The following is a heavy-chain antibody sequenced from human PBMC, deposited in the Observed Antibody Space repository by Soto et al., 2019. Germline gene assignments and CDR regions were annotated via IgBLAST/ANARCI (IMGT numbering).Heavy chain of an antibody. CDR1: GDSVTSGSHY. D-gene: IGHD5-12*01. J-gene: IGHJ6*02. CDR2: IFYSENT. Sequence: QVQLQESGPGLVKPSETLSLTCTVSGDSVTSGSHYWSWIRQPPGKGLEYIGYIFYSENTSYHPSLNSLVTISVDTTKIQFSLQLSYVTAADTALYYCARAPVEMATIGYYYSYGVDVWGQGTTVTVSS. CDR3: ARAPVEMATIGYYYSYGVDV. V-gene: IGHV4-61*01.